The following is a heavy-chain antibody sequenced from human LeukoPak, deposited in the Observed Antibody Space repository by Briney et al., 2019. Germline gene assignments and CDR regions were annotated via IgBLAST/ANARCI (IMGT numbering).Heavy chain of an antibody. V-gene: IGHV1-3*04. CDR2: INTGNGNT. D-gene: IGHD4-17*01. CDR1: GYTFTSNA. J-gene: IGHJ4*02. Sequence: ASVKVSCKASGYTFTSNAMHWVRQAPGQRPEWMGWINTGNGNTKYSQKFQGRVTISRDTSANTAYMEVNSLRAEDTAVYYCARVGESTGDYWGQGTLVTVSS. CDR3: ARVGESTGDY.